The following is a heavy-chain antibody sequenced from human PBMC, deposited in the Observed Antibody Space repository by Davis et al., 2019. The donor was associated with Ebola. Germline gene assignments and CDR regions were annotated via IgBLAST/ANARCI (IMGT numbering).Heavy chain of an antibody. Sequence: SWIRQPPGKALEWLALIDWDDDKYYSTSLKTRLTISKDTSKNQVVLTMTNMDPVDTATYYCARMYFQGSGWYLLDYWGQGTLVTVSS. CDR3: ARMYFQGSGWYLLDY. D-gene: IGHD6-19*01. V-gene: IGHV2-70*01. J-gene: IGHJ4*02. CDR2: IDWDDDK.